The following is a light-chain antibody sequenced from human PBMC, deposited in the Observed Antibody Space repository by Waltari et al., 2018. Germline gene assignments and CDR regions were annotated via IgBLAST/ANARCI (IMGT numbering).Light chain of an antibody. CDR3: AAWDDSLNGVV. CDR2: RNN. V-gene: IGLV1-44*01. Sequence: QSVLTQPPSASGTPGQRVSISCSGRSSNIGPNTVNWYQQLPGTAPKLLIYRNNQRPSGVPDRFSGSKSGTSASLAISGLQSEDEADYYCAAWDDSLNGVVFGGGTKLTVL. J-gene: IGLJ2*01. CDR1: SSNIGPNT.